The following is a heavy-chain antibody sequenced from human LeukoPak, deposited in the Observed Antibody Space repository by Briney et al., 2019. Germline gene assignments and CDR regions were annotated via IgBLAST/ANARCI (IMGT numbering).Heavy chain of an antibody. J-gene: IGHJ4*02. CDR2: ISISGSII. CDR1: GFSFSGYE. CDR3: ARGHNLVIPTRINFDY. D-gene: IGHD2-2*01. V-gene: IGHV3-48*03. Sequence: GGSLRLSCAASGFSFSGYEMNWVRQAPGKGLEWLSSISISGSIIYYADSVKGRFTISRDNAKNSVYLQMNSLRAEDTAVYYCARGHNLVIPTRINFDYWGQGPLVTVSS.